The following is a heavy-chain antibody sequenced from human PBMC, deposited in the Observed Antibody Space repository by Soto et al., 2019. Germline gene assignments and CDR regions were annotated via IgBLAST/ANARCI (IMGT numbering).Heavy chain of an antibody. CDR2: FDPEDGET. Sequence: ASVKVSCKVSGYTLTELSMHWVRQAPGKGLEWMGGFDPEDGETIYAQKFQGRVTMTEDTSTDTVYMELSSLRSEDTAVYYCATVRLARGVITPYDYWGQGTLVTVSS. CDR1: GYTLTELS. CDR3: ATVRLARGVITPYDY. V-gene: IGHV1-24*01. D-gene: IGHD3-10*01. J-gene: IGHJ4*02.